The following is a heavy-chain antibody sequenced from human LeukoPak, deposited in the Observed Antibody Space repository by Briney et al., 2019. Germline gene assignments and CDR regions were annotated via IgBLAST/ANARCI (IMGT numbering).Heavy chain of an antibody. Sequence: GGSLRLSCAASGFTFSSYAMHWVRQAPGKGLEGVAVISYDGSNKYYADSVKGRFTNSRDNSKNTLYLQMDSLRAEDTAVYYRARNPTATGTTGLYPTYWGQGTLVTVSS. CDR1: GFTFSSYA. CDR3: ARNPTATGTTGLYPTY. D-gene: IGHD1-7*01. V-gene: IGHV3-30-3*01. CDR2: ISYDGSNK. J-gene: IGHJ4*02.